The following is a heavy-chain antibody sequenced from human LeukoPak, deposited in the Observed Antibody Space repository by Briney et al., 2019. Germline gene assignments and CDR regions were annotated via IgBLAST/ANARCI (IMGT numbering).Heavy chain of an antibody. CDR2: INPNSGGT. CDR1: GYTFTGYY. V-gene: IGHV1-2*02. J-gene: IGHJ4*02. CDR3: ARAKGKSLRFLEWLLFDY. D-gene: IGHD3-3*01. Sequence: ASVKVSCKASGYTFTGYYMHWVRQAPGQGLEWMGWINPNSGGTNYAQKFQGRVTMTRDTSISTAYMELSRLRSDDTAVHYCARAKGKSLRFLEWLLFDYWGQGTLVTVSS.